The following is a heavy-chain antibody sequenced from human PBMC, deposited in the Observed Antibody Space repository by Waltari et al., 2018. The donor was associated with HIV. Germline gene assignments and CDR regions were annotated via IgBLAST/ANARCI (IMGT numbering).Heavy chain of an antibody. CDR2: ISYDGSNK. Sequence: QVQLVESGGGVVQPGRSLSLSCAASGFPFRIYALHWFRPAPGKGLEWVAVISYDGSNKYYADSVKGRFTSSRDNSKNTLYLQMNSLRAEDTAVYYCARDHCSSTSCYVYYGMDVWGQGTTVTVSS. J-gene: IGHJ6*02. CDR1: GFPFRIYA. D-gene: IGHD2-2*01. CDR3: ARDHCSSTSCYVYYGMDV. V-gene: IGHV3-30*01.